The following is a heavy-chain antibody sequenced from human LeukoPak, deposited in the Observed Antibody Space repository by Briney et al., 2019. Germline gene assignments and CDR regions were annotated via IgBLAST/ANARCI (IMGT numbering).Heavy chain of an antibody. J-gene: IGHJ6*02. CDR3: ASGIEAAGNYYGMDV. D-gene: IGHD6-13*01. V-gene: IGHV1-8*01. CDR2: MNPNSGNT. CDR1: GYTFTSYD. Sequence: VASVKVSCKASGYTFTSYDINWVRQATGQGLEWMGWMNPNSGNTGYAQKFQGRVTMTRNTSISTAYMELSSLRSEDTAVYYCASGIEAAGNYYGMDVWGQGTTVTVSS.